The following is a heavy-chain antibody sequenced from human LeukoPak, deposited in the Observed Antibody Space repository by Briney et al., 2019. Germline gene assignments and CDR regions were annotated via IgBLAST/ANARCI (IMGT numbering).Heavy chain of an antibody. CDR2: IYHSGST. J-gene: IGHJ4*02. Sequence: SETLSLTCAVSGGSISSSNWWSWVRQPPGKGLEWIGEIYHSGSTNYNPSLKSRVTISVDTSKNQFSLKLSSVTAADTAVYYCARIVWFGPIDYWGQGTLVTVSS. CDR3: ARIVWFGPIDY. D-gene: IGHD3-10*01. CDR1: GGSISSSNW. V-gene: IGHV4-4*02.